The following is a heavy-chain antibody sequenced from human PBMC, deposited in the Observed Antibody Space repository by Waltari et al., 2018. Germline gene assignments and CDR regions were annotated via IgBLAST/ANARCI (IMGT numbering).Heavy chain of an antibody. V-gene: IGHV4-59*01. CDR2: IYYSGST. D-gene: IGHD5-12*01. Sequence: QVQLQESGPGLVKPSETLSLTCTVSGGSISSYYWSWIRQPPGKGLEWIGYIYYSGSTNYNPSLKSRVTISVDTSKNQFSLKLSSVTAADTAVYYCARGGGYSGYGNGVDYWGQGTLVTVSS. CDR3: ARGGGYSGYGNGVDY. CDR1: GGSISSYY. J-gene: IGHJ4*02.